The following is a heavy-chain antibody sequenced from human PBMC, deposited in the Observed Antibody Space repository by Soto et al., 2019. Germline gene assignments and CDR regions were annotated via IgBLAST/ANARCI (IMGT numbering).Heavy chain of an antibody. J-gene: IGHJ4*02. CDR2: IFYTGTT. CDR3: EKYRRTEAEGFTLDY. V-gene: IGHV4-59*01. D-gene: IGHD6-13*01. CDR1: GDSINNSY. Sequence: PSETLSLTCAVSGDSINNSYLSWIRQPPGKRLEWIGNIFYTGTTTYNPSLESRVTMSVGTSKNQFFLKLNSVDAADTAVYYCEKYRRTEAEGFTLDYWGRGTLVTVS.